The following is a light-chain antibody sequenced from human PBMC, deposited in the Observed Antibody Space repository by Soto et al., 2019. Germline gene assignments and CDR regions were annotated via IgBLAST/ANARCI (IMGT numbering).Light chain of an antibody. J-gene: IGKJ4*01. Sequence: EIDMTPSPSTLSVSIGERATXSCRPSQSVSSNLAWYQQKPSQAPMLLIYSASTMATSIPTSFSGGGSGTEFNLTISSMRPEDFAVNYCQQYNNGRLLTFGGGTRLDIK. CDR1: QSVSSN. CDR2: SAS. V-gene: IGKV3-15*01. CDR3: QQYNNGRLLT.